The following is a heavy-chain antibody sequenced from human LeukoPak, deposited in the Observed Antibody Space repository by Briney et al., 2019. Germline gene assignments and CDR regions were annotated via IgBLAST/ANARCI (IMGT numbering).Heavy chain of an antibody. CDR3: ARVRGGGRLTIFGVPFDY. Sequence: GRSLRLSCAASGFTFSSYAMHWVRQAPGKGLEWVAVISYDGSNKYYADSVKGRFTISRDNSKNTLYLQMNSLRSEDTAVYYCARVRGGGRLTIFGVPFDYWGQGTLVTVSS. CDR1: GFTFSSYA. CDR2: ISYDGSNK. V-gene: IGHV3-30-3*01. J-gene: IGHJ4*02. D-gene: IGHD3-3*01.